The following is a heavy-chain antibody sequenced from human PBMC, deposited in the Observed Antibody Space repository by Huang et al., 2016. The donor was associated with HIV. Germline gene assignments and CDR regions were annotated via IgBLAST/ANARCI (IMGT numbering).Heavy chain of an antibody. D-gene: IGHD6-6*01. V-gene: IGHV5-51*01. Sequence: VQLVQSGAEVKKPGESLKISCKGSGYSFSSYWIAWVRQMPGKGLGWMVIIFPDDSDTTYSPSFEGQVTISADKAIGTAYLQWSSLKASDTAMYYCARRFSSSSGYFDYWGQGSLVTVSS. CDR2: IFPDDSDT. CDR1: GYSFSSYW. J-gene: IGHJ4*02. CDR3: ARRFSSSSGYFDY.